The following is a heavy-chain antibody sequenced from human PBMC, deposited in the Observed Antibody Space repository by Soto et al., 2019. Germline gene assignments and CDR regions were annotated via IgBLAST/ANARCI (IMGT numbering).Heavy chain of an antibody. CDR1: GYTFTSYG. CDR3: ARDEDYSSSWYTGSDAFDI. V-gene: IGHV1-18*04. D-gene: IGHD6-13*01. Sequence: GASVKVSCKASGYTFTSYGISWVRQAPGQGLEWMGWISAYNGNTNYAQKLQGRVTMTTDTSTSTAYMELRSLRSDDTAVYYCARDEDYSSSWYTGSDAFDIWGQGTMVTV. CDR2: ISAYNGNT. J-gene: IGHJ3*02.